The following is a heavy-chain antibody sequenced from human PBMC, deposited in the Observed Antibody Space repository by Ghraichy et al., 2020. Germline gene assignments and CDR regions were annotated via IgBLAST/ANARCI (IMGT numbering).Heavy chain of an antibody. J-gene: IGHJ6*02. CDR1: GYTFTGYY. V-gene: IGHV1-2*02. CDR3: ARESSIAARRYYYGMDV. CDR2: INPNSGGT. Sequence: ASVKVSCKASGYTFTGYYMHWVRQAPGQGLEWMGWINPNSGGTNYAQKFQGRVTMTRDTSISTAYMELSRLRSDDTAVYYCARESSIAARRYYYGMDVWGQGTTVTVSS. D-gene: IGHD6-6*01.